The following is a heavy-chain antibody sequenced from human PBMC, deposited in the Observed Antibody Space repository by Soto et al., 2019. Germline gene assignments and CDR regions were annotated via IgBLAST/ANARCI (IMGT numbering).Heavy chain of an antibody. Sequence: QVQLVQSGAEVKKPGASVKVSCRAAGYTFTSYAIHWVRQAPGQRLEWMGWINAGNGNTKYSQKFQGRVTITRDTSASTAYMDLSSLRSEDTAVYYCARDLAFGLSDYGGQGTLVTVSS. CDR2: INAGNGNT. CDR3: ARDLAFGLSDY. J-gene: IGHJ4*02. V-gene: IGHV1-3*01. CDR1: GYTFTSYA. D-gene: IGHD3-10*01.